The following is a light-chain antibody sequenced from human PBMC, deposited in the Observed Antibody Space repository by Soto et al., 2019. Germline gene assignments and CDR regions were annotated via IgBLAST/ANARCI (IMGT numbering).Light chain of an antibody. CDR2: DIN. CDR1: SSDVGNYIF. J-gene: IGLJ1*01. CDR3: NSYTGSGIV. V-gene: IGLV2-14*01. Sequence: QSVLTQPASVSGSPGQSITISCTGTSSDVGNYIFVSWYRQHPGKAHKLMIYDINNRPSGVSNRFSGSKPGNTASLAISGLQAEDEADYYCNSYTGSGIVFGTGTKVTVL.